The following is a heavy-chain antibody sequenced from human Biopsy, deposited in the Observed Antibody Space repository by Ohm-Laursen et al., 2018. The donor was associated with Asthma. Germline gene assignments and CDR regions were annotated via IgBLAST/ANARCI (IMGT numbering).Heavy chain of an antibody. Sequence: TLSLTCGLSSGSGGYMRSGNYYWSWVRQHPGKGLEWIGYINYSGSTFYSPSLESRVTVSVDTSKNQFSLKLSSVTAADTAVYYCARDLSGYCTSSACYGFDSWGQGTLVTVSS. J-gene: IGHJ5*01. D-gene: IGHD2-8*01. CDR3: ARDLSGYCTSSACYGFDS. V-gene: IGHV4-31*02. CDR1: GGYMRSGNYY. CDR2: INYSGST.